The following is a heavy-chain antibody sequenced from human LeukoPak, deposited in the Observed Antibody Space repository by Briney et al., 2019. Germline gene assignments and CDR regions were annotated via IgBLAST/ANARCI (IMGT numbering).Heavy chain of an antibody. J-gene: IGHJ5*02. Sequence: PSGTLSLTCAVSGGSISSSDWWSWVRQPPGKGLEWIGEIYHSGSTNYNPSLKSRVTISVDKSKNQFSLKLSSVTAADTAVYYCATGGRPYCGGDCYSAGTRWFDPWGQGTLVTVSS. CDR1: GGSISSSDW. CDR3: ATGGRPYCGGDCYSAGTRWFDP. V-gene: IGHV4-4*02. D-gene: IGHD2-21*02. CDR2: IYHSGST.